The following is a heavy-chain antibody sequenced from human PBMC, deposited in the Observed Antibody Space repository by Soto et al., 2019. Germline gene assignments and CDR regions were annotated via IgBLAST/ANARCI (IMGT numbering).Heavy chain of an antibody. CDR3: ARDKDRLQLGGNYYYILDV. CDR1: GGTFSTSA. CDR2: IMPDFPTP. Sequence: QVQLVQSGAEVKKPGSSVKVSCKASGGTFSTSAISWVRQAPGQGLEWVGGIMPDFPTPDYAKNFQGRVTITADQSTTPTHLELTRLRAADTAVYYCARDKDRLQLGGNYYYILDVWGQGTAITVSS. J-gene: IGHJ6*02. V-gene: IGHV1-69*12. D-gene: IGHD1-1*01.